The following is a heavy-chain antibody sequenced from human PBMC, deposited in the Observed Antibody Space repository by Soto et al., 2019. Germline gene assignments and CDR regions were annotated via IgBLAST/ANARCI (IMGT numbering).Heavy chain of an antibody. J-gene: IGHJ6*02. CDR2: IHPADDNT. D-gene: IGHD1-26*01. CDR1: EYTFISHK. CDR3: TRDGGVGSPFGMDV. V-gene: IGHV1-3*01. Sequence: QVQLVQSGAEVKKPGASVKLSCKAYEYTFISHKIHWVRQAPGQGLEWMGWIHPADDNTKHSKKLQGRVTISSDTSASTVYMELTSLTFEDTAMYYCTRDGGVGSPFGMDVWGQGTTVTVSS.